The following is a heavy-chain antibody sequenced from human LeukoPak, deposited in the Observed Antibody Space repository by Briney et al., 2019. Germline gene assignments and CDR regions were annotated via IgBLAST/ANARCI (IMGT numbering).Heavy chain of an antibody. Sequence: GESLKISCVASGFTFSSDAMTWVRQAPGKGLEWVAGIIGGSGASTYYADSAKGRFTVSRDNSRNTVYLQMNRLRAEDTALYYCAKDWHFDLWGRGTLVTVSS. CDR1: GFTFSSDA. J-gene: IGHJ2*01. CDR3: AKDWHFDL. CDR2: IIGGSGAST. V-gene: IGHV3-23*01.